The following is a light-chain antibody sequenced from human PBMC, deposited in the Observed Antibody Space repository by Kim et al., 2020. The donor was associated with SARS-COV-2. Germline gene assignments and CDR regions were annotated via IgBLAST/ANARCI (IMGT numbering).Light chain of an antibody. Sequence: GNRVTITCRASQSVDSWLAWYQQKPGEAPKLLIYQASKLASGVPSRFSGSGSGTDFTLTISNLQPDDSAIYYCKQYETYWTFGPGTKVDIK. CDR3: KQYETYWT. J-gene: IGKJ1*01. V-gene: IGKV1-5*03. CDR2: QAS. CDR1: QSVDSW.